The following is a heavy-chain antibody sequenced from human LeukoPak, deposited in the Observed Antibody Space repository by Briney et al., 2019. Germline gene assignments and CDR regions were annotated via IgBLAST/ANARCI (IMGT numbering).Heavy chain of an antibody. Sequence: PGGSLRLSCAASGFTFSSYAMSWVRQAPGKGLEWVSAISGSGGSTYYADSVKGRFTISRDNSKNTLYLQMNSLRAEDTAVYYCAKADRSSGWYYHFDYWGQGTLVTVSS. CDR2: ISGSGGST. D-gene: IGHD6-19*01. CDR1: GFTFSSYA. CDR3: AKADRSSGWYYHFDY. J-gene: IGHJ4*02. V-gene: IGHV3-23*01.